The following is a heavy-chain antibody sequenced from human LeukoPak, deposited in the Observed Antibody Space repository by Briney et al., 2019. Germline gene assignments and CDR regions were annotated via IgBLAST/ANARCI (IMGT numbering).Heavy chain of an antibody. V-gene: IGHV1-2*02. CDR3: ARNFDMKEFDP. J-gene: IGHJ5*02. Sequence: AASVKVSCKASGYTFTGYYMNWVRQAPGQGLEWMGWINSDSGFTKYAQKFQGRVTMTRDTSITTVYMDLTRLTSDDTAVYYCARNFDMKEFDPWGQGTLVTVSS. CDR2: INSDSGFT. CDR1: GYTFTGYY. D-gene: IGHD3-9*01.